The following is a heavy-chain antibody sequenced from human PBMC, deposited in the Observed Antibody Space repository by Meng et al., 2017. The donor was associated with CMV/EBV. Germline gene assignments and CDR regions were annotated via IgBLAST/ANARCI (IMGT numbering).Heavy chain of an antibody. D-gene: IGHD3-22*01. CDR2: IIPILGIA. V-gene: IGHV1-69*04. CDR1: GGTFSSYT. J-gene: IGHJ4*02. CDR3: AKDKQYYDSSGWIDY. Sequence: SVKVSCKASGGTFSSYTISWVRQAPGQGLEWMGRIIPILGIANYAQKFQGRVTITADKSTSTAYMELSSLRSEDTAVYYCAKDKQYYDSSGWIDYWGQGTLVTVSS.